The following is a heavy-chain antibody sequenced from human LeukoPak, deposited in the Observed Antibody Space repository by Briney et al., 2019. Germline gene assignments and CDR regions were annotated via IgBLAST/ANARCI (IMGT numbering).Heavy chain of an antibody. Sequence: GESLRLSCAASGLLVSGYYMSWVRQAPGKGLEWVSVIYTGGNTYYADSVKGRFTISRDNSKNTLYLQLNSLRAEDTAVYYCARGGFDYWGQGTLVTVSS. CDR2: IYTGGNT. J-gene: IGHJ4*02. CDR1: GLLVSGYY. CDR3: ARGGFDY. V-gene: IGHV3-53*01.